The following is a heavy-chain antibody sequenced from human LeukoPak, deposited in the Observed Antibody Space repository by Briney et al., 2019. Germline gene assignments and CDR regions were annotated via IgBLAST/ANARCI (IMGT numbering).Heavy chain of an antibody. CDR3: AKESPITMVQGVMPVIDY. CDR1: GFTFSSYG. V-gene: IGHV3-30*18. Sequence: GGSLRLSRAASGFTFSSYGMHWVRQPPGKGLEWVAVISYDGCNKYYADSVKDRFTISRDNSKNTLYLQMNSLRAEDTAVYYCAKESPITMVQGVMPVIDYWGQGTLVTVSS. D-gene: IGHD3-10*01. CDR2: ISYDGCNK. J-gene: IGHJ4*02.